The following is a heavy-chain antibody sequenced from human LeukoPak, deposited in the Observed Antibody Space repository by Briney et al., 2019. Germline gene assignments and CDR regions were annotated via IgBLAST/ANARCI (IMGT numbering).Heavy chain of an antibody. V-gene: IGHV3-23*01. CDR1: GFTFSSYA. Sequence: GGSLRLSCAASGFTFSSYAMSWVRQAPGKGLEWVSAISGSGGSTYYADSVKGRFTISRDNSKNTLYLQMNSLRAEDTAVYYCAKDTIRFLELYYFDYWGQGTLVTVSS. D-gene: IGHD3-3*01. J-gene: IGHJ4*02. CDR3: AKDTIRFLELYYFDY. CDR2: ISGSGGST.